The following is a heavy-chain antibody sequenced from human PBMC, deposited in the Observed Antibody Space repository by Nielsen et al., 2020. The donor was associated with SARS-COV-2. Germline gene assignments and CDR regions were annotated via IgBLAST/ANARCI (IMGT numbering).Heavy chain of an antibody. J-gene: IGHJ4*02. V-gene: IGHV3-48*04. Sequence: GESLKISCAASGFTFSSYSMNWVRQAPGKGLDWVSYISTSSRTIYYADSVKGRFTISRDNAKNSLYLQMNSLRAEDTAVYYCARELSSGAGYWGQGTLVTVSS. CDR3: ARELSSGAGY. D-gene: IGHD6-19*01. CDR1: GFTFSSYS. CDR2: ISTSSRTI.